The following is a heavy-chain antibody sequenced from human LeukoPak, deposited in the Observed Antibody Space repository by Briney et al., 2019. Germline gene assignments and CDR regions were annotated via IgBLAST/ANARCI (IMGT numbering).Heavy chain of an antibody. V-gene: IGHV1-3*01. CDR3: ARDGRGGDIDY. J-gene: IGHJ4*02. Sequence: ASVKVSCKASGYTFTSYAMHWVRQAPGQRLEWMGWINAGNGNTKYSQKFQGRVTMTTDTSTSTAYMELRSLRSDDTAVYYCARDGRGGDIDYWGQGTLVTVSS. D-gene: IGHD2-21*01. CDR1: GYTFTSYA. CDR2: INAGNGNT.